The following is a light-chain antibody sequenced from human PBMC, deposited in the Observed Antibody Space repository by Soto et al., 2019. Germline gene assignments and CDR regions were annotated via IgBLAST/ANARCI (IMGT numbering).Light chain of an antibody. CDR1: QSINIF. V-gene: IGKV1-39*01. CDR2: AAS. Sequence: DIQMTQSPSSLSASVGYRVTITCRASQSINIFLNWYQQKPGKAPNLMIYAASSLQSGVPPRFSGSGSGTDFTLTISSLQREDFATYFXXXSYSSSWTFGQGTKVDIK. CDR3: XXSYSSSWT. J-gene: IGKJ1*01.